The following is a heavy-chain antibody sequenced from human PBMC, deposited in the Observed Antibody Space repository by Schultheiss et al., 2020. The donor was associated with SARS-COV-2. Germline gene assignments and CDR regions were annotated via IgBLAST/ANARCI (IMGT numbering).Heavy chain of an antibody. V-gene: IGHV3-30*03. Sequence: GESLKISCAASGFIFSKTDMNWVHQAPGKGLEWVAAMSYDGFSKYYVDSVKGRFTISRDSSKNSLYLQMNSLRAEDTAVYYCARDLYGMDVWGQGTTVTVSS. J-gene: IGHJ6*02. CDR2: MSYDGFSK. CDR1: GFIFSKTD. CDR3: ARDLYGMDV.